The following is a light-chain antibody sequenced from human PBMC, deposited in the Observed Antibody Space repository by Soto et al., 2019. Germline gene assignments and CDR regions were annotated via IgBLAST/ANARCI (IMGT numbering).Light chain of an antibody. J-gene: IGLJ1*01. CDR1: SSDVGGYNY. CDR2: AVT. Sequence: QSALTQPASVSGSPGQSITISCTGTSSDVGGYNYVPWYQQHPGKAPKLMMYAVTDRPSGVSSRFSGSKSGNTASLTISGLQAEDEADYYCSSYTSSSTLFGTGTKVTVL. V-gene: IGLV2-14*01. CDR3: SSYTSSSTL.